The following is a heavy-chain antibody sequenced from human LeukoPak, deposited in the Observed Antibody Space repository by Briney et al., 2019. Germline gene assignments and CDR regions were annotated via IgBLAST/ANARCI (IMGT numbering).Heavy chain of an antibody. CDR2: INPNSGKT. CDR1: GYTFTISD. J-gene: IGHJ2*01. D-gene: IGHD5-12*01. CDR3: ARHKVAYFDL. Sequence: VASVRVSCKASGYTFTISDINWFRQAPGQGPEWVGWINPNSGKTGYAQKFQGRVTISRDTSISTAYMELSSLRSEDTAVYYCARHKVAYFDLWGRGTLVTVSS. V-gene: IGHV1-8*03.